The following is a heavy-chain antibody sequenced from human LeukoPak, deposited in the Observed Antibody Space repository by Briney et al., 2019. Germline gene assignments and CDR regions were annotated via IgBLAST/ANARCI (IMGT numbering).Heavy chain of an antibody. CDR2: IRYDGSNK. CDR3: AKGPGYSYAIDY. V-gene: IGHV3-30*02. CDR1: GFTFSSYG. D-gene: IGHD5-18*01. Sequence: GGSLRLSCAASGFTFSSYGMHWVRQAPGKGLEWVAFIRYDGSNKYYADSVKGRFTISRDNSKNTLYLQTNSLRAEDTAVYYCAKGPGYSYAIDYWGQGTLVTVSS. J-gene: IGHJ4*02.